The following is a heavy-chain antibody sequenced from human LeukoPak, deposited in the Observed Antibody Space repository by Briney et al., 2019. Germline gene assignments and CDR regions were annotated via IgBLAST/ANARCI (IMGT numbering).Heavy chain of an antibody. J-gene: IGHJ4*02. CDR3: ARQNDYYDILTGYRYYFDY. CDR1: GGSISSSSYY. Sequence: SETLSLTCTVSGGSISSSSYYWGWIRQPPGKGLEWIGSIYYSGSTYYNPSLKSRVTISVDTSKNQFSLKLSSVTAADTAVYYCARQNDYYDILTGYRYYFDYWGQGTLVTVSS. CDR2: IYYSGST. V-gene: IGHV4-39*01. D-gene: IGHD3-9*01.